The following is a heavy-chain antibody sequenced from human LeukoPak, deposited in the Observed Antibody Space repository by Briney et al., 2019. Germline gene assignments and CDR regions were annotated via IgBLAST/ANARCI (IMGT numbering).Heavy chain of an antibody. J-gene: IGHJ4*02. V-gene: IGHV4-31*11. CDR2: IYYSGST. CDR1: GGSISSGGYS. CDR3: ARGGDYDSSAYDY. D-gene: IGHD3-22*01. Sequence: SETLSLTCAVSGGSISSGGYSWSWIRQPPGKGLEWIGYIYYSGSTYYNPSLKSRVTISVDTSKNQFSLKLSSVTAADTAVYYCARGGDYDSSAYDYWGQGTLVTVSS.